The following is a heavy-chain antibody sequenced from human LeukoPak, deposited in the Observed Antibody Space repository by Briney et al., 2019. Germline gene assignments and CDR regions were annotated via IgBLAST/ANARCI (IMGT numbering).Heavy chain of an antibody. Sequence: ASVKVSCKASGYTFTGYYMHWVRQAPGQGLEWMGWINPNSGGTNFAQKFQGRVTMARDTSISTAYMELSRLRSDDTAVYYCARGGSPIYYYYMNVWGKGTTVTISS. J-gene: IGHJ6*03. CDR1: GYTFTGYY. CDR3: ARGGSPIYYYYMNV. D-gene: IGHD2-2*01. V-gene: IGHV1-2*02. CDR2: INPNSGGT.